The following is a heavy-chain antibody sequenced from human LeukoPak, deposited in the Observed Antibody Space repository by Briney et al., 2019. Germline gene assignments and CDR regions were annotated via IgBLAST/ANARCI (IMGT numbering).Heavy chain of an antibody. CDR3: ARDRSSNWSPNYYYYGMDV. J-gene: IGHJ6*02. CDR2: IYYSGST. D-gene: IGHD6-13*01. V-gene: IGHV4-61*01. Sequence: SETLSLTCTVSGGSVSSGSYYWSWIRQPPGKGLEWIGYIYYSGSTNYNPSLKSRVTISVDTSKNQFSLKLSSVTAADTAVYYCARDRSSNWSPNYYYYGMDVWGQGTTVTVSS. CDR1: GGSVSSGSYY.